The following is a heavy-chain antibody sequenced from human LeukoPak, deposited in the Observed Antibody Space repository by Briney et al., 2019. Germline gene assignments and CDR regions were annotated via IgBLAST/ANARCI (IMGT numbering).Heavy chain of an antibody. CDR3: AKEGRCSGGSCYLSY. Sequence: SETLSLTCAVYGGSFSGYYWSWIRQPPGKGLERIGEINHSGSTNYNPSLKSRVTISVDTSKNQFSLKLSSVTAADTAVYYCAKEGRCSGGSCYLSYWGQGTLVTVSS. J-gene: IGHJ4*02. CDR1: GGSFSGYY. CDR2: INHSGST. D-gene: IGHD2-15*01. V-gene: IGHV4-34*01.